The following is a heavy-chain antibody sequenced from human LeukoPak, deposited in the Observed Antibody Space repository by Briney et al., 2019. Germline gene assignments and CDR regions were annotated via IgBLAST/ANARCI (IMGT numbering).Heavy chain of an antibody. CDR3: ASPYYYDSSGYYDAFDI. D-gene: IGHD3-22*01. J-gene: IGHJ3*02. Sequence: SVKVSCKASGGTFSSYAISWVRQAPGQGLEWMGRIIPILGIANYAQKFQGRVTITADKSTSTAYMELSSLRYEDTAVYYCASPYYYDSSGYYDAFDIWGQGTMVTVSS. V-gene: IGHV1-69*04. CDR1: GGTFSSYA. CDR2: IIPILGIA.